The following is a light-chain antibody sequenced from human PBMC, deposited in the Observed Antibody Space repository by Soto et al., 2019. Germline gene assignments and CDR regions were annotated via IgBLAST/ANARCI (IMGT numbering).Light chain of an antibody. CDR2: DVS. CDR3: SSYKSGSTPYV. J-gene: IGLJ1*01. V-gene: IGLV2-14*01. CDR1: SSDVGGYNY. Sequence: QSVLTRPASVSGSPGQSITLSCTGTSSDVGGYNYVSWYQQHPGKAPRLMIYDVSDRPSGVSNRFSGSKSGNTASLTISGLQTDDEADYYCSSYKSGSTPYVFGTGTKVTVL.